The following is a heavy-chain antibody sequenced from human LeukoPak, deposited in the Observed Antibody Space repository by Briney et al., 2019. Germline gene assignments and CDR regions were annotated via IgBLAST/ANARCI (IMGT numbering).Heavy chain of an antibody. CDR1: GGSIRSYY. CDR3: AKGAGGFSYYNWFDP. V-gene: IGHV4-39*06. Sequence: PSETLSLTCSVSGGSIRSYYWSWIRQPPGKGLEWIGSIYYSGTTHYNPSLESRATISVKLASVTAADTAIYYCAKGAGGFSYYNWFDPWGQGTLVTVSS. D-gene: IGHD5-18*01. J-gene: IGHJ5*02. CDR2: IYYSGTT.